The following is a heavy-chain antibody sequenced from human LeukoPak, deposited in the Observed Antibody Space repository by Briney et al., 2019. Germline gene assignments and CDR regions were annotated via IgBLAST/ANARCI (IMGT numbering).Heavy chain of an antibody. Sequence: ASVKVSCKASGYTFTSYAMNWVRQAPGRGLEWMGWINTNTGNPTYAQGFTGRFVFSLDTSVSTAYLQISSLKTEDTAVYYCARDFVNSGYYFDYWGQGTLVTVSS. CDR1: GYTFTSYA. J-gene: IGHJ4*02. D-gene: IGHD3-22*01. CDR2: INTNTGNP. V-gene: IGHV7-4-1*02. CDR3: ARDFVNSGYYFDY.